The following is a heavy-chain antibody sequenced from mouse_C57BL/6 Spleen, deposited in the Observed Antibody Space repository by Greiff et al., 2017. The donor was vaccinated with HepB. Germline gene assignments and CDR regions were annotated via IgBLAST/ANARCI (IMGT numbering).Heavy chain of an antibody. CDR1: GYTFTDHT. J-gene: IGHJ2*01. V-gene: IGHV1-78*01. Sequence: QVQLQQSDAELVKPGASVKISCKVSGYTFTDHTIHWMKQRPEQGLEWIGYIYPRDGSTKYNEKFKGKATLTADKSSSTAYMQLNSLTSEDSAVYFCARWGTYDYDGYYFDYWGQGTTLTVSS. CDR2: IYPRDGST. D-gene: IGHD2-4*01. CDR3: ARWGTYDYDGYYFDY.